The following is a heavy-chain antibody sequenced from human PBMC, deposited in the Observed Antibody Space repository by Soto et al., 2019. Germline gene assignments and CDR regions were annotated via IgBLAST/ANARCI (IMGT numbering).Heavy chain of an antibody. J-gene: IGHJ2*01. CDR3: ARGYCSGGTCYSGWYLDL. CDR2: INAANGDA. V-gene: IGHV1-3*01. Sequence: QVQLVQSGPEVKKPGASVKVSCKASGYSFTSYTLHWVRQAPGQSLEWMGWINAANGDAKHSQNFQGRVTITRDTSATTGYMELSSLRSEDTAVYYCARGYCSGGTCYSGWYLDLWGRGTLVTVSS. CDR1: GYSFTSYT. D-gene: IGHD2-15*01.